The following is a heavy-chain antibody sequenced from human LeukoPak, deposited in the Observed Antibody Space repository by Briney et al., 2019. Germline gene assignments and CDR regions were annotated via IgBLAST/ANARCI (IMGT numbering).Heavy chain of an antibody. CDR2: ISYDGSNK. J-gene: IGHJ4*02. CDR1: GFTFSDYG. V-gene: IGHV3-30*03. CDR3: ARLRGYSYGYADY. D-gene: IGHD5-18*01. Sequence: EGSLRVSCAASGFTFSDYGMHWVRQAPGKGLEWVAVISYDGSNKYYADSVKGRFTISRDNSKNTLYLQMNSLRAEDTAVYYCARLRGYSYGYADYWGQGTLVTVSS.